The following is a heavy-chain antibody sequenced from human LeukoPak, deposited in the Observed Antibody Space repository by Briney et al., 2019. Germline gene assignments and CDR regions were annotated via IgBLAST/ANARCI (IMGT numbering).Heavy chain of an antibody. CDR2: IIPIFGTA. J-gene: IGHJ6*02. Sequence: ASVKVSCKASGGTFSSYAISWVRQAPGQGLEWMGGIIPIFGTANYAQKFQGRVTITADESTSTAYMELSGMRSEATAVYYCARDLFPAASYSYYGMDVWGQGTTVTVSS. V-gene: IGHV1-69*01. CDR1: GGTFSSYA. CDR3: ARDLFPAASYSYYGMDV. D-gene: IGHD2-2*01.